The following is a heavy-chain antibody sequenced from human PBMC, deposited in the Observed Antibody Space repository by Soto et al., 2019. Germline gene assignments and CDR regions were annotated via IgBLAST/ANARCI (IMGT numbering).Heavy chain of an antibody. Sequence: ASVKVSCKASGYTFTGYYMHWVRQAPGQGLEWMGWINPNSGGTNYAQKFQGRVTMTRDTSISTAYMELSRLRSDDTAVYYCARVDIVVVPAAIHYYYGMDVWGQGTTVTVSS. D-gene: IGHD2-2*01. J-gene: IGHJ6*02. CDR1: GYTFTGYY. CDR2: INPNSGGT. V-gene: IGHV1-2*02. CDR3: ARVDIVVVPAAIHYYYGMDV.